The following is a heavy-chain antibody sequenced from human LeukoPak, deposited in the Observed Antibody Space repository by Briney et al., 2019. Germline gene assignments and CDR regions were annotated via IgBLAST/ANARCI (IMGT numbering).Heavy chain of an antibody. Sequence: GGSLRLSCAVSGFTFTSYWMSWVRQAPGKGLEWVANIKQDGSEKYYVDSVKGRFAISRDNAKNSLYLQMNSLRAEDTAVYYCARDAAVLRYFDWLLNFDYWGQGTLVTVSS. CDR1: GFTFTSYW. CDR2: IKQDGSEK. CDR3: ARDAAVLRYFDWLLNFDY. J-gene: IGHJ4*02. D-gene: IGHD3-9*01. V-gene: IGHV3-7*01.